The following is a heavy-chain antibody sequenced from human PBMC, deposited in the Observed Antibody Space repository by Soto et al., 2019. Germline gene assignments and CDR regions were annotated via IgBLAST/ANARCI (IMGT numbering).Heavy chain of an antibody. CDR3: ARERGIAAAGTADRSFDP. Sequence: ASVKVSCKASGYTFTGYYMHWVRQAPGQGLEWMGWINPNSGGTNYAQKFQGRVTMTRDTSISTAYMELSRLRSDDTAVYYCARERGIAAAGTADRSFDPWGQRTLVTVSS. CDR1: GYTFTGYY. V-gene: IGHV1-2*02. CDR2: INPNSGGT. J-gene: IGHJ5*02. D-gene: IGHD6-13*01.